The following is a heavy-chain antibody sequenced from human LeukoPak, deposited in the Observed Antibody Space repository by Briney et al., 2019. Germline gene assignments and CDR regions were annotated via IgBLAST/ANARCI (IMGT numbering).Heavy chain of an antibody. CDR2: MNPNSGNT. J-gene: IGHJ5*02. CDR1: GYTFTSYD. CDR3: ARPGGYSYTFDP. V-gene: IGHV1-8*01. D-gene: IGHD5-18*01. Sequence: ASVKVSCKASGYTFTSYDINWVRQATGQGLEWMGWMNPNSGNTGYAQKFQGRVTMTRNTSISTAHMELSSLRSEDTAVYYCARPGGYSYTFDPWGQGTLVTVSS.